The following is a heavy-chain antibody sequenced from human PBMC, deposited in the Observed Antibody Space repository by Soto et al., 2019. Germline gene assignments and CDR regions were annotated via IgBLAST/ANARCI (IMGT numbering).Heavy chain of an antibody. CDR3: ARDRDTNAVNWFDP. CDR2: IWYDGSNK. CDR1: GFTFSSYG. V-gene: IGHV3-33*01. Sequence: GGSLRLSCAASGFTFSSYGMHWVRQAPGKGLEWVAVIWYDGSNKYYADSVKGRFTISRDNSKNTLYLQMNSLRAEDTAVYYCARDRDTNAVNWFDPWGQGTLVTVSS. J-gene: IGHJ5*02. D-gene: IGHD2-2*01.